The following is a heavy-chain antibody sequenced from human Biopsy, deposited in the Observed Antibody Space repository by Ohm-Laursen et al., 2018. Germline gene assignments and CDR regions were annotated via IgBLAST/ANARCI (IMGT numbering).Heavy chain of an antibody. CDR2: IYPGGST. J-gene: IGHJ3*01. Sequence: SETLSLTCTVSRGSISSYYWSWIRQPAGKGLEWIGRIYPGGSTNYNPSLKSRVTMPVDTSKKQLSLRLRSVTAADTAMYYCASVVLGPTNDALDLWGQGTMVVVSS. CDR1: RGSISSYY. D-gene: IGHD3-22*01. CDR3: ASVVLGPTNDALDL. V-gene: IGHV4-4*07.